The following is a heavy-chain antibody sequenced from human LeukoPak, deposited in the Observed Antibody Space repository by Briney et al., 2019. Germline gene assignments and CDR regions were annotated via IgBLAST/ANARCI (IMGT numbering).Heavy chain of an antibody. CDR2: IIPIFGTA. J-gene: IGHJ5*02. D-gene: IGHD7-27*01. CDR3: ASSPFPLGRRENWFDP. Sequence: SVKVSCKASGGTFSSYAISWVRQAPGQGLEWMGGIIPIFGTANYAQKFQGRVTITTDESTSTAYMELSSLRSEDTAVYYCASSPFPLGRRENWFDPWGQGTLVTVSS. CDR1: GGTFSSYA. V-gene: IGHV1-69*05.